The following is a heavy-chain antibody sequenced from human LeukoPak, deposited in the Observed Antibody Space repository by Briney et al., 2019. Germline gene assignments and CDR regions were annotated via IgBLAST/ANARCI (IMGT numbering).Heavy chain of an antibody. CDR3: ARWATMVQYLDY. CDR2: ISYDGSNK. D-gene: IGHD5-12*01. V-gene: IGHV3-30*14. J-gene: IGHJ4*02. CDR1: GFTFSSYA. Sequence: GGSLRLSCAASGFTFSSYAMHWVRQAPGKGLEWVAVISYDGSNKYYADSVKGRFTISRDNSKNTLYLQMNSLRSEDTAVYYCARWATMVQYLDYWGQGTLVTVSS.